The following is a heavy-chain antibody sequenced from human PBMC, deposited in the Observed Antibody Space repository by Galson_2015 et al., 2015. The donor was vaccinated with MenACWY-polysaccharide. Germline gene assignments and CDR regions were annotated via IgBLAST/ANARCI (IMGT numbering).Heavy chain of an antibody. CDR1: GFTFSSSE. J-gene: IGHJ4*02. D-gene: IGHD5-18*01. CDR2: ISSSAGTT. CDR3: AGVPGGGYGHVFDY. V-gene: IGHV3-48*03. Sequence: SLRLSCAASGFTFSSSEMTWVHQAPGKGLEWLSYISSSAGTTYYADSVRGRFTISRDNAKTSLYLQMNSLRAEDTAVYYCAGVPGGGYGHVFDYWGQGTLVTVSS.